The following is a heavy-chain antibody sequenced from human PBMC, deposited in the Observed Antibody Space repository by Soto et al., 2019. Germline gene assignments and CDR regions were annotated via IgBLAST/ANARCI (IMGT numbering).Heavy chain of an antibody. Sequence: PVGSLRLSCAASGFTFSSYAMSWVRQAPGKGLEWVSAISGSGGSTYYADSVKGRFTISRDNSKNTLYLQMNSLRAEDTAVYYCAKDLDSSGWYRAFDIWGQGTMVTVSS. CDR1: GFTFSSYA. CDR3: AKDLDSSGWYRAFDI. D-gene: IGHD6-19*01. CDR2: ISGSGGST. J-gene: IGHJ3*02. V-gene: IGHV3-23*01.